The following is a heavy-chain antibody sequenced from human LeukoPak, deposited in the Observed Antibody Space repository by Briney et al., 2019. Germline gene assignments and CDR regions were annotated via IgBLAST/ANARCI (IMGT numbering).Heavy chain of an antibody. J-gene: IGHJ5*02. V-gene: IGHV4-30-4*01. CDR3: ARPYYYDSRIDP. Sequence: SETLSLTCTVSGGSISSGDYYWSWIRQPPGKGLEWIAYMYYSGSTYYNPSLKSRVTMSADTSKNQLSLKLSSVTAADTAAYYCARPYYYDSRIDPWGQGILVTVSS. CDR2: MYYSGST. CDR1: GGSISSGDYY. D-gene: IGHD3-22*01.